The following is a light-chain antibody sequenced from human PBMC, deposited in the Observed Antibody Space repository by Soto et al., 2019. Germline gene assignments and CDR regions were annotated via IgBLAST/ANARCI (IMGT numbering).Light chain of an antibody. CDR3: SSYTTSNTRQIV. Sequence: QSALSQPASVSGSPGQSITISCTGTSSDVGGYNYVSCYQHHPGKAPKLIIYDVSNRPSGVSNSFSGSKSGDTASLTISGLQPEDEADYYCSSYTTSNTRQIVFGTGPKVTVL. CDR1: SSDVGGYNY. CDR2: DVS. J-gene: IGLJ1*01. V-gene: IGLV2-14*03.